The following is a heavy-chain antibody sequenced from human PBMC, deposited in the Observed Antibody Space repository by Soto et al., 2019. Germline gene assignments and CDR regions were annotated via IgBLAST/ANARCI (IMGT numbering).Heavy chain of an antibody. CDR3: AHAYGGTSWPNDSFDV. J-gene: IGHJ3*01. Sequence: QITLKESGPTLVKPTQPLTLTCTFSGFSLSADGVGVGWIRQPPGKAMEWLALIYWDDDKRYRPSLKRRLTITKDTSKNQVVLTMTNMDPVDTATYYCAHAYGGTSWPNDSFDVWGQGTVVTVSS. D-gene: IGHD2-2*01. CDR2: IYWDDDK. CDR1: GFSLSADGVG. V-gene: IGHV2-5*02.